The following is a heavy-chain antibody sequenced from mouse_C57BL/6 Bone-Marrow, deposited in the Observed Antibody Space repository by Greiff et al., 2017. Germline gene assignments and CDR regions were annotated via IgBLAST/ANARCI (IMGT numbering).Heavy chain of an antibody. Sequence: EVKLVESGPGLVKPSQSLSLTCSVTGYSITSGYYWNWIRQFPGNKLEWMGYISYDGSNNYNPSLKNRISITRDTSKNQFFLKLNSVTTEDTATYYCARDITSFAYWGQGTLVTVSA. CDR1: GYSITSGYY. CDR2: ISYDGSN. J-gene: IGHJ3*01. D-gene: IGHD1-2*01. CDR3: ARDITSFAY. V-gene: IGHV3-6*01.